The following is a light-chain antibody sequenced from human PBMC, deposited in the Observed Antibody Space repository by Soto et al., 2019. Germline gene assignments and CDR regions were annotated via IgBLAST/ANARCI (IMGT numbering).Light chain of an antibody. V-gene: IGLV2-14*03. CDR2: DVS. CDR1: SSDVGGYNY. J-gene: IGLJ1*01. CDR3: SSYTTSNTRQIV. Sequence: QCVLTQPASVSGSPGQSITISCTGTSSDVGGYNYVSWYQHHPGKAPKLLIYDVSNRPSGVSNRFSGSKSDNTASLTISGLQPEVEADYYCSSYTTSNTRQIVFGTGTXVTV.